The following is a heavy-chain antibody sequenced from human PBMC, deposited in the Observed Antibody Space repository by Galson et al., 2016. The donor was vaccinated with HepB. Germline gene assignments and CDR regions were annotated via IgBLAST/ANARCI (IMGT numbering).Heavy chain of an antibody. CDR1: GSHA. CDR2: ISPYNGNT. CDR3: ARDTGDDFNYAMDV. V-gene: IGHV1-18*01. D-gene: IGHD5-12*01. J-gene: IGHJ6*02. Sequence: SVKVSCKASGSHAVNWVRQAPGQGPEWMGWISPYNGNTNYAQKFQGRVTMTTDTSTSTAYMELRSLRSDDTAVYYCARDTGDDFNYAMDVWGQGTTVTVSS.